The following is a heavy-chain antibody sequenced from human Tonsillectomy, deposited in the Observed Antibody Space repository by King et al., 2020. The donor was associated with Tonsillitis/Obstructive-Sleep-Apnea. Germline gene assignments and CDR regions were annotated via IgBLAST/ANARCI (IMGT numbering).Heavy chain of an antibody. D-gene: IGHD6-19*01. CDR3: AREWSSGLANWFDP. CDR1: GFIFSIYA. Sequence: VQLVESGGGVVQPGRSLRLSCAASGFIFSIYAVHWVRQAPGKGLEWVAIISNDGSNKYYADSVKGRFTISRDKSKNTLYLQMKSLRAEDTAVYYCAREWSSGLANWFDPWGQGTLVTVSS. V-gene: IGHV3-30*04. J-gene: IGHJ5*02. CDR2: ISNDGSNK.